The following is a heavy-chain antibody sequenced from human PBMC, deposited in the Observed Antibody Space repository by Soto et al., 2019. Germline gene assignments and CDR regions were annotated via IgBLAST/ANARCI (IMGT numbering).Heavy chain of an antibody. CDR1: GFTFSSYA. CDR2: ISGSGGST. D-gene: IGHD3-22*01. V-gene: IGHV3-23*01. Sequence: PGGSLRLSCAASGFTFSSYAMSWVRQAPGKGLEWVSAISGSGGSTYYADSVKGRFTISRDNSKNTLYLQMNSLRAEDTAVYYCAKDTYYYDSSGYYPIDYWGQGTLVTV. CDR3: AKDTYYYDSSGYYPIDY. J-gene: IGHJ4*02.